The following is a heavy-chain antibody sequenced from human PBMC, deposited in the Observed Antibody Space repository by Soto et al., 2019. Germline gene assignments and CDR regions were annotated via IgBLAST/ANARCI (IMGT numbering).Heavy chain of an antibody. J-gene: IGHJ4*02. D-gene: IGHD5-18*01. CDR1: GFTFSTYA. CDR3: AKVGFPYSYGYLFYY. CDR2: ISASGGST. Sequence: GGSLRLSCAASGFTFSTYAMTWVRQAPGKGLEWVSAISASGGSTYYADSAKGRFTISRDNSKNTLYLQMNSLRVEDTAVYYCAKVGFPYSYGYLFYYWGQGTLVTVSS. V-gene: IGHV3-23*01.